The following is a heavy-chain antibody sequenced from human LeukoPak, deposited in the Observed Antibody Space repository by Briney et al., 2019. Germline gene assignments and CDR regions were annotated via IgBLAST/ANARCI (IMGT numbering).Heavy chain of an antibody. V-gene: IGHV3-74*01. J-gene: IGHJ4*02. D-gene: IGHD2-15*01. CDR1: GFTFSSYW. CDR3: ARGRYCSGHNCYFDY. CDR2: INSDGSST. Sequence: PGGSLRLSCAASGFTFSSYWMHWVRQAPGKGLVWVSRINSDGSSTSYADSVKGRFTISRDNAKNSLYLQMNSLRAEDTAVYYCARGRYCSGHNCYFDYWGQGTLVTVSS.